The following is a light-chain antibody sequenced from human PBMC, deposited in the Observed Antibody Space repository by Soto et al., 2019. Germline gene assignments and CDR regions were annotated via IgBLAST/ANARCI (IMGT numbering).Light chain of an antibody. J-gene: IGKJ5*01. CDR2: AAS. CDR3: QQSYSPPPT. V-gene: IGKV1-39*01. Sequence: DIQMSQSPSSLSASVGDRVTITCRASQSISSYLNWYQQKPGKAPKLLIYAASSLQSGVPSRFSAIGSGPDFTLTFGSRKPEDLPTYSCQQSYSPPPTFGQGTRLEIK. CDR1: QSISSY.